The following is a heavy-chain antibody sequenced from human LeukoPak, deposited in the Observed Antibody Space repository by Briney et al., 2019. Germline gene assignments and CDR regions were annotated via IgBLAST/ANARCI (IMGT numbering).Heavy chain of an antibody. J-gene: IGHJ3*02. D-gene: IGHD6-25*01. CDR3: ARSLAAGFDI. CDR2: MKQDGSEK. CDR1: GFTFSSYW. V-gene: IGHV3-7*04. Sequence: PGGSLRLSCAASGFTFSSYWMSWVRQAAGKGLEWVANMKQDGSEKYYVDSVKGRFTISRDNAKNSLYLQMNSLRVEDTAVYYCARSLAAGFDIWGQGTMVTVSS.